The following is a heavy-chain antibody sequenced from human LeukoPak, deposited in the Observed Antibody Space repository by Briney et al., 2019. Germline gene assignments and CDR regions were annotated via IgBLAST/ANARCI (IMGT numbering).Heavy chain of an antibody. CDR2: IYYSGST. CDR1: GGSFSGYY. D-gene: IGHD3-22*01. Sequence: KTSETLSLTCAVYGGSFSGYYWSWIRQPPGKGLEWIGYIYYSGSTYYNPSLKSRVTISVDTSKNQFSLKLSSVTAADTAVYYCARVIEHYGSSGTYYFDYWGQGTLVTVSS. J-gene: IGHJ4*02. V-gene: IGHV4-30-4*08. CDR3: ARVIEHYGSSGTYYFDY.